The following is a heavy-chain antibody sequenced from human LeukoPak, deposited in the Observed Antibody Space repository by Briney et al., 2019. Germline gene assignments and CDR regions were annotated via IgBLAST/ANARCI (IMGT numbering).Heavy chain of an antibody. D-gene: IGHD3-22*01. CDR1: GGSISSYY. CDR2: IYYSGST. V-gene: IGHV4-59*08. Sequence: PSETLSLTCTVSGGSISSYYWSWIRQPPGKGLEWIGYIYYSGSTNYNPSLKSRVTISVDTSKNQFSLKLSSVTAADTAVYYCARGDAYDSSVYYGDYFDYWGQGTLVTVSS. CDR3: ARGDAYDSSVYYGDYFDY. J-gene: IGHJ4*02.